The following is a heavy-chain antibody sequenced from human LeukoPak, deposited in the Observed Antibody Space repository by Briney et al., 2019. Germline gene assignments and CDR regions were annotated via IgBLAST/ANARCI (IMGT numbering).Heavy chain of an antibody. D-gene: IGHD6-19*01. CDR2: INPNSGDT. CDR3: ARVGQWLVENDWFDP. CDR1: EYTFTAYY. Sequence: APVNVSCKASEYTFTAYYVHWVRQAPGHGLEWMGWINPNSGDTNFAQNFQGRVTMTRDTSISTVYMELSRLRSDDTAVYYCARVGQWLVENDWFDPWGQGTLVTVSS. V-gene: IGHV1-2*02. J-gene: IGHJ5*02.